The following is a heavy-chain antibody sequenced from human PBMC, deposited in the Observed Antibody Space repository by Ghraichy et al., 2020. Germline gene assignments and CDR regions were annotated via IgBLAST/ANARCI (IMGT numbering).Heavy chain of an antibody. CDR1: GFTFSSHD. CDR3: AKKYDRWAGKSHFDY. Sequence: GSLRLSCAASGFTFSSHDMHWVRQAPGKGLEWVAVISYHGTDKHYADSVKGRFTISRDNSKNTLYLQMNSLRAEDTAVYYCAKKYDRWAGKSHFDYWGQGTLVTVSS. V-gene: IGHV3-30*18. CDR2: ISYHGTDK. J-gene: IGHJ4*02. D-gene: IGHD3-16*01.